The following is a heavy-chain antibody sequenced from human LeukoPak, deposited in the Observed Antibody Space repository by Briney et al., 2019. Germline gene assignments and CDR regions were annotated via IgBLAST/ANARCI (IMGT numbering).Heavy chain of an antibody. CDR2: IYSGGST. CDR1: GFSVGTNY. J-gene: IGHJ3*02. V-gene: IGHV3-53*01. D-gene: IGHD3-9*01. Sequence: GGSLRLSCAASGFSVGTNYMSWVRQAPGKGLEWVSVIYSGGSTYYADSVKGRFTISRDNSKNTLYLLMNSLRAEDTAVYYCARDPDILSDDAFDIWGQGTMVTVYS. CDR3: ARDPDILSDDAFDI.